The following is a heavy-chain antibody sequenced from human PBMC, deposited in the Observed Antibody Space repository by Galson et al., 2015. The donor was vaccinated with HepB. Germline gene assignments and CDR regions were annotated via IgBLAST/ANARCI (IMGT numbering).Heavy chain of an antibody. J-gene: IGHJ5*02. CDR3: AKEFKALEYYFDH. V-gene: IGHV3-23*01. Sequence: SLRLSCAASGFTFSSYAMSWVRQAPGKGLEWVSGISSSGGSTYYPDSVKGRFTISRDNSQNTLYLQMNSLRAEDTAVYYCAKEFKALEYYFDHWGQGTLVTVSS. CDR1: GFTFSSYA. D-gene: IGHD2/OR15-2a*01. CDR2: ISSSGGST.